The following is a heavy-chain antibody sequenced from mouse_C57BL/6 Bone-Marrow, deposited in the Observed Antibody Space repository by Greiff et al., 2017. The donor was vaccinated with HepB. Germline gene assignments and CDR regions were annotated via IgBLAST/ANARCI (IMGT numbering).Heavy chain of an antibody. CDR2: ISDGGSYT. CDR1: GFTFSSYA. V-gene: IGHV5-4*01. Sequence: DVKLVESGGGLVKPGGSLKLSCAASGFTFSSYAMSWVRQTPEKRLEWVATISDGGSYTYYPDNVKGRFTISRDNAKNNLYLQMSHLKSEDTAMYYCARDTTYGSSYWFAYWGQGTLVTVSA. D-gene: IGHD1-1*01. CDR3: ARDTTYGSSYWFAY. J-gene: IGHJ3*01.